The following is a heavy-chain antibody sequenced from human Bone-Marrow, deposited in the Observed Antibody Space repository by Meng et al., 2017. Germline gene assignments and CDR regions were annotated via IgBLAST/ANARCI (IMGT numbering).Heavy chain of an antibody. CDR3: TSDTVD. Sequence: GESLKISCEASGLTLSDHYVDWVRQAPGKGLEWVGLTADKAHSYTTPYAASVKGRFTISRDDVKNSVYLQMNSLKAEDTAVYFCTSDTVDWGQGTLVTVSS. CDR1: GLTLSDHY. CDR2: TADKAHSYTT. V-gene: IGHV3-72*01. J-gene: IGHJ4*02. D-gene: IGHD4-23*01.